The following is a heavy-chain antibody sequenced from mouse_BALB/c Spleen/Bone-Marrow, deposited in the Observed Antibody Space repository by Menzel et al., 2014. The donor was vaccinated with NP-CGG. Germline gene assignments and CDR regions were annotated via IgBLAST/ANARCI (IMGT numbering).Heavy chain of an antibody. CDR3: ASYGGGAMDY. J-gene: IGHJ4*01. Sequence: QVQLQQSGPGLVAPSRSLSITCTVSGFSLTSYGVHWVRQPPGKGLEWLGVIWAGGSTNYNSALMSRLSINKDNSKSQVFLKMNSLQTDDTAMYYCASYGGGAMDYWGQGTSVTVSS. V-gene: IGHV2-9*02. D-gene: IGHD1-1*02. CDR2: IWAGGST. CDR1: GFSLTSYG.